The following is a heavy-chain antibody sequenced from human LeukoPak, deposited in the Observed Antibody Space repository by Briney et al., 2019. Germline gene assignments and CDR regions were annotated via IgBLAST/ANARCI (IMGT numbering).Heavy chain of an antibody. V-gene: IGHV1-69*13. J-gene: IGHJ5*02. CDR1: GGTFSSYA. Sequence: GASVKVSCKASGGTFSSYAIGWVRQAPGQGLEWMGGIIPIFGTANYAQKFQGRVTITADESTSTAYMELSSLRSEETAVYYCARRVRGVDIWFDPWGQGTLVTVSS. D-gene: IGHD3-10*01. CDR2: IIPIFGTA. CDR3: ARRVRGVDIWFDP.